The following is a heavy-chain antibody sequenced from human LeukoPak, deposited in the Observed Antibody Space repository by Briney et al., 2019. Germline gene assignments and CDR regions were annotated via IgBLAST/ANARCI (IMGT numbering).Heavy chain of an antibody. V-gene: IGHV3-74*01. Sequence: PGGSLRLSCVASGFTFSSYWMHWVRQDPRKGLVWVSRINGDGRNINYADSVRGRFTISRDNAKNTLYLQMNSLRAEDTATYYCAKDRYDYVGGYFDYWGQGTLVTVSS. CDR2: INGDGRNI. J-gene: IGHJ4*02. CDR3: AKDRYDYVGGYFDY. D-gene: IGHD3-16*01. CDR1: GFTFSSYW.